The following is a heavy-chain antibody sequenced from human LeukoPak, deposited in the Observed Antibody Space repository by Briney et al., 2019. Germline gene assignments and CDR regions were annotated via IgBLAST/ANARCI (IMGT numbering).Heavy chain of an antibody. CDR1: GYTFTGYY. D-gene: IGHD2-2*01. CDR3: AGVVPAALYNWFDP. V-gene: IGHV1-18*04. Sequence: GASVKVSCKASGYTFTGYYMHWVRQAPGQGLEWMGWISAYNGNTNYAQKLQGRVTMTTDTSTSTAYMELRSLRSDDTAVYYCAGVVPAALYNWFDPWGQGTLVTVSS. J-gene: IGHJ5*02. CDR2: ISAYNGNT.